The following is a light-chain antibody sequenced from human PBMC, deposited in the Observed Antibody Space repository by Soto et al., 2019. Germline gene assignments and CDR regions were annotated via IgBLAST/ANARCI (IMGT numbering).Light chain of an antibody. J-gene: IGLJ2*01. CDR2: TTN. V-gene: IGLV7-43*01. CDR3: LLYYGGAHLV. CDR1: TGAVTSGNY. Sequence: QAVVTQEASLTVSPGGSVTLTCASSTGAVTSGNYLSWFQQKPGQAPRTLVYTTNNKHSWTPARFSGSLLGGRAALTLSGVQAEDEADYYCLLYYGGAHLVFGRGTKLTVL.